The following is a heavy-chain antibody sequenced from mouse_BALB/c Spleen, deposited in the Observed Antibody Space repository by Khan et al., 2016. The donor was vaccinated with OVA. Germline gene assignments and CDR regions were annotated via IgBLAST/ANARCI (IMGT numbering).Heavy chain of an antibody. Sequence: VQLQQSRSELVRPGPSVTMSCKAVGFTFTNSWIGWVKQRPGHGLEWIGDIHPGGASTDSNEKFTVKPTLTADAFSSTAYMQLSRLTSEDSAIYVWARGSMNEYYFDYWGQGTTLTVSS. CDR3: ARGSMNEYYFDY. CDR1: GFTFTNSW. V-gene: IGHV1-63*02. CDR2: IHPGGAST. J-gene: IGHJ2*01.